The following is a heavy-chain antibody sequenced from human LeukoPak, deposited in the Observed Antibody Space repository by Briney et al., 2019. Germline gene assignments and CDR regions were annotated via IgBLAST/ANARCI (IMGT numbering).Heavy chain of an antibody. J-gene: IGHJ5*02. CDR2: ISSRGSTI. V-gene: IGHV3-48*03. CDR3: ARDGKNGGFDP. Sequence: PGGSLRLSCAASGFTFSIYEMNWVRQAPGKGREWVSYISSRGSTIYYADSVKARFTISRENAKNPLYLKMNSLRAEDTAVYYCARDGKNGGFDPWGQGTLVTVSS. D-gene: IGHD1-14*01. CDR1: GFTFSIYE.